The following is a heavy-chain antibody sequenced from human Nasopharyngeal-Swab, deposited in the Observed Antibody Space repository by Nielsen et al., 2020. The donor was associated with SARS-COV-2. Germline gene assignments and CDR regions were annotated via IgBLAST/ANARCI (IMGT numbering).Heavy chain of an antibody. CDR2: IYWDDDK. V-gene: IGHV2-5*02. J-gene: IGHJ4*02. CDR3: AHRLKYDSSGYYLPYFDY. D-gene: IGHD3-22*01. Sequence: RQCPGKALERLALIYWDDDKRYSPSLKSRLTITKDTSKNQVVLTMTNMDPVDTATYYCAHRLKYDSSGYYLPYFDYWGQGTLVTVSS.